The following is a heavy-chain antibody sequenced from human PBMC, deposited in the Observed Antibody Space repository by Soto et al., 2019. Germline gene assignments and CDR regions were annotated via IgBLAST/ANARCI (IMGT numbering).Heavy chain of an antibody. V-gene: IGHV3-33*01. CDR2: IWYDGSNK. CDR1: GFTFSSYG. J-gene: IGHJ4*02. CDR3: ARERILVFGGSYFDY. D-gene: IGHD1-26*01. Sequence: GGSLRLSCAASGFTFSSYGMHWVRQAPGKGLEWVAVIWYDGSNKYYADSVKGRFTISRDNSKNTLYLQMNSLRAEDTAVYYCARERILVFGGSYFDYWGQGTLVNVSS.